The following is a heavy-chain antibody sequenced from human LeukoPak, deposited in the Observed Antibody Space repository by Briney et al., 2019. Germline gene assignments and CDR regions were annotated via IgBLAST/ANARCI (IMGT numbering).Heavy chain of an antibody. D-gene: IGHD6-19*01. CDR2: IYTSGST. CDR3: ARVGAVAGGYYYYYYMDV. CDR1: GGSISSYY. J-gene: IGHJ6*03. Sequence: SETLSLTCTVSGGSISSYYRSWIRQPAGKGLEWIGRIYTSGSTNYNPSLKSRATMSVDTSKNQFSLKLSSVTAADTAVYYCARVGAVAGGYYYYYYMDVWGKGTTVTVSS. V-gene: IGHV4-4*07.